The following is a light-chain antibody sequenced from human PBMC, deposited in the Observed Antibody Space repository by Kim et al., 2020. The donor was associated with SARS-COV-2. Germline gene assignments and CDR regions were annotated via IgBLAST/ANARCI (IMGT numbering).Light chain of an antibody. Sequence: GASVKLTCTLSSGHSSYAIAWHQQQPEKGPRYLMKLNSDGSHSKGDGIPDRFSGSSSGAERYLTISSLQSEDEADYYCQTWGTEVFGGGTQLTVL. CDR3: QTWGTEV. CDR1: SGHSSYA. CDR2: LNSDGSH. V-gene: IGLV4-69*01. J-gene: IGLJ2*01.